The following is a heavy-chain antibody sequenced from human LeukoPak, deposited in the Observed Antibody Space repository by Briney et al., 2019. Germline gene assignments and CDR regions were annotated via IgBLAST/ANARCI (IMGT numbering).Heavy chain of an antibody. Sequence: GGSLRLSCAASGFTFSSYAMSWVRQAPGKGLEWVSAISGSGGSSYYADSVKGRFTISRDNSKNTLYLLMNSLRAEDTAIYYCAKAPEWELTRAYFDFWGQGTLVTVSS. CDR3: AKAPEWELTRAYFDF. CDR2: ISGSGGSS. V-gene: IGHV3-23*01. J-gene: IGHJ4*02. D-gene: IGHD1-26*01. CDR1: GFTFSSYA.